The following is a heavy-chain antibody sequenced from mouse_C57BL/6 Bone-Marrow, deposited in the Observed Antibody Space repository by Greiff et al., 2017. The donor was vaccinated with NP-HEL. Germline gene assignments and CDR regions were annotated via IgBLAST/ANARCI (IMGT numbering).Heavy chain of an antibody. V-gene: IGHV5-17*01. CDR2: ISSGSSTI. CDR3: AKTLRYPDYFDY. J-gene: IGHJ2*01. Sequence: EVKLMESGGGLVKPGGSLKLSCAASGFTFSDYGMHWVRQAPEKGLEWVAYISSGSSTIYYADTVKGRFTISRDNAKNTLFLQMTSLRSEDTAMYYCAKTLRYPDYFDYWGQGTTLTVSS. CDR1: GFTFSDYG. D-gene: IGHD1-1*01.